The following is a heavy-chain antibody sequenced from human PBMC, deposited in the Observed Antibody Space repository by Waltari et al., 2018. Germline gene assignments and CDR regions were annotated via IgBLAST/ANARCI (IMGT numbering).Heavy chain of an antibody. CDR1: GFRLSNYW. J-gene: IGHJ1*01. Sequence: EVQLVESGGGLVQPGGSLRLSCAASGFRLSNYWMSWVRQAPGKGLERVDNIKQDGSEKYYVDSVKGRFSISRDNAKNTLYLQMNSLRAEDTAMYFCAKGTSGWNPSEYFQHWGQGALVTVSS. D-gene: IGHD6-19*01. CDR3: AKGTSGWNPSEYFQH. V-gene: IGHV3-7*02. CDR2: IKQDGSEK.